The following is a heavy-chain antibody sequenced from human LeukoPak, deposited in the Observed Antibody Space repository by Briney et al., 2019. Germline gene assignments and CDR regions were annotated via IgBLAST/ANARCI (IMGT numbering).Heavy chain of an antibody. CDR3: ASEPYCGGDCYSFWFDP. V-gene: IGHV1-2*02. J-gene: IGHJ5*02. CDR1: GYTFTGYY. CDR2: INPNSGGT. Sequence: GSVKVSCKASGYTFTGYYMHWVRQAPGQGLEWMGWINPNSGGTNYAQKFQGRVTMTRDTSISTAYMELSRLRSDDTAVYYCASEPYCGGDCYSFWFDPWGQGTLVTVSS. D-gene: IGHD2-21*02.